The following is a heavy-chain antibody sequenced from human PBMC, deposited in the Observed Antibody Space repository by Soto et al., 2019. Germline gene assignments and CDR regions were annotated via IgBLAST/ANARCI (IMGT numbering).Heavy chain of an antibody. CDR2: IIPIFGTA. V-gene: IGHV1-69*01. D-gene: IGHD2-21*02. CDR1: GSTFSSYA. CDR3: ARNGIPVTAIPEHFDY. Sequence: VQLVQSGAEVKKPGSSVKVSCKASGSTFSSYAISWVRQAPAQGLEWMGGIIPIFGTANYAQKFQGRVTITADESTSTAYMELSSLRSEDTAVYYCARNGIPVTAIPEHFDYWGQGTLVTVSS. J-gene: IGHJ4*02.